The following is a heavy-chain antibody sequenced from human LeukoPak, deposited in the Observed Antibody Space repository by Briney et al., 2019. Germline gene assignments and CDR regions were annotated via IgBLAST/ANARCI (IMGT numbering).Heavy chain of an antibody. V-gene: IGHV3-48*01. Sequence: GGSLRLSCAASGFTFSSYSMNWVRQAPGKGLEWVSYISSSSSTIYYADSVKGRFTISRDNAKNSLYLQMNSLRAEDTAVYYCARDRGRYSSSSGEAFDIWGQGTMVTVSS. CDR2: ISSSSSTI. CDR3: ARDRGRYSSSSGEAFDI. J-gene: IGHJ3*02. D-gene: IGHD6-6*01. CDR1: GFTFSSYS.